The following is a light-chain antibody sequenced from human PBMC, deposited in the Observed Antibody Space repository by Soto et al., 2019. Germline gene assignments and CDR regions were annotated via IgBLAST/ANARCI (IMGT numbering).Light chain of an antibody. J-gene: IGLJ2*01. CDR1: SGHSNYA. V-gene: IGLV4-69*01. Sequence: QPVLTQSPSASASLGASVKLTCTLSSGHSNYAIAWHQQQPEKGPRYLMNLNSDGSHSKGDGIPDRFSGSSSGAVRYLTISSLQSEDEADYYCQTWGTAIHVFGGGTKLTVL. CDR3: QTWGTAIHV. CDR2: LNSDGSH.